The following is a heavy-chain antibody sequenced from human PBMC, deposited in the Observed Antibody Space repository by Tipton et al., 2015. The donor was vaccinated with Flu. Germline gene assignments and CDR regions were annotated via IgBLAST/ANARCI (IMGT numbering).Heavy chain of an antibody. J-gene: IGHJ6*02. CDR2: IKQDGSEK. CDR3: ARGVRVPAAMVNYYGMDV. CDR1: GFTFSSYW. D-gene: IGHD2-2*01. V-gene: IGHV3-7*01. Sequence: SLRLSCAASGFTFSSYWMSWVRQAPGKGLEWVANIKQDGSEKYYVDSVKGRFTISRDNAKNALYLQMNSLRAEDTAVYYCARGVRVPAAMVNYYGMDVWGLGTTVTVS.